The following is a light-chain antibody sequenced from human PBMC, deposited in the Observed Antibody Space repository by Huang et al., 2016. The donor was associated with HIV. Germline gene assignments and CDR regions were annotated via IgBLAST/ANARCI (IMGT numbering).Light chain of an antibody. CDR1: ESVTGT. V-gene: IGKV3-15*01. Sequence: EIVMTQSPATLSVSPGERATLSCRASESVTGTLAWYQQNPGQAPRRLISGASTRATGIPGRFSGSGSETEFTLTISSLQSEDFAVYYCQQYAKWPPAFGQGTKVEIK. CDR3: QQYAKWPPA. J-gene: IGKJ1*01. CDR2: GAS.